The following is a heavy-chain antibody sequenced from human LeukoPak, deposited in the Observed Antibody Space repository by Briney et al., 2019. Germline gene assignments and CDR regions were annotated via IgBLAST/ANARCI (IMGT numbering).Heavy chain of an antibody. Sequence: SETLSLTCAVYGGSFSGYYWSWIRQPPGKGLEWIGEINHSGSTNYNPSLKSRVTISVDTSKNQFSLKLSSVTAADTAVYYCARAHYDILTGESPYFEYWGQGTLVTVSS. V-gene: IGHV4-34*01. J-gene: IGHJ4*02. CDR2: INHSGST. D-gene: IGHD3-9*01. CDR3: ARAHYDILTGESPYFEY. CDR1: GGSFSGYY.